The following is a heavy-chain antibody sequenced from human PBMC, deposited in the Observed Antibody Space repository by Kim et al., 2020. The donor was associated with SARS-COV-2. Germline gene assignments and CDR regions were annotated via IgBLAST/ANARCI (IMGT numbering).Heavy chain of an antibody. J-gene: IGHJ4*02. CDR3: AKDGTLVVAAAGTGHLDY. D-gene: IGHD6-13*01. V-gene: IGHV3-30*02. Sequence: KGRFTISRDNSKNTLYLQMNSLRAEDTAVYYCAKDGTLVVAAAGTGHLDYWGQGTLVTVSS.